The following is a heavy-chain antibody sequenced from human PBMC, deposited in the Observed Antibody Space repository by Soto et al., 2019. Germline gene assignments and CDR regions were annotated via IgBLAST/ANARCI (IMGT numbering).Heavy chain of an antibody. D-gene: IGHD6-13*01. CDR2: IYYSGST. V-gene: IGHV4-59*08. Sequence: SETLSLTCTVSGGSISSYYWSWIRQPPGKGLEWIGYIYYSGSTNYNPSLKSRVTISVDTSKNQFSLKLTSVTAADTAVYYCGRAHRDLQQLVHYYYSMDVWGQGTTVT. CDR1: GGSISSYY. J-gene: IGHJ6*02. CDR3: GRAHRDLQQLVHYYYSMDV.